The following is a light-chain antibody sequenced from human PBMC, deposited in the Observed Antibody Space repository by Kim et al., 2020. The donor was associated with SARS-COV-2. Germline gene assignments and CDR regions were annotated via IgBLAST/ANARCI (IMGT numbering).Light chain of an antibody. CDR2: EVS. J-gene: IGKJ2*01. CDR3: QQRSNWPT. Sequence: SLTPGERATLSCRASQCVSDSLAWYQQKPGQAARLLSYEVSHRAAGIPARFSGSGSGTDFTLSINSLGPEDFAVYYCQQRSNWPTFGQGTKLEI. V-gene: IGKV3-11*01. CDR1: QCVSDS.